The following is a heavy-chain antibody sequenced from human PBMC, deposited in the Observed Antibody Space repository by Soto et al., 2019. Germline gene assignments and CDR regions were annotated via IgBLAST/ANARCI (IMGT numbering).Heavy chain of an antibody. CDR1: GGSITSTNW. CDR2: IYHRGST. CDR3: ARGGTTVTRFQH. V-gene: IGHV4-4*02. Sequence: QVQLQESGPGLVKPSGTLSLICAVSGGSITSTNWWTWVRQTPGKGLEWLGEIYHRGSTNYNPSLKSRVTISVDKSKNQSTLQLPSVTVADTAVYYCARGGTTVTRFQHGGQGTLVIVAS. J-gene: IGHJ1*01. D-gene: IGHD4-17*01.